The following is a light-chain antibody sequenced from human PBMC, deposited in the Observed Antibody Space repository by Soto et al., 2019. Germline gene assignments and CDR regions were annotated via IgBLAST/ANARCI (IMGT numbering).Light chain of an antibody. V-gene: IGKV3-15*01. J-gene: IGKJ1*01. CDR3: QQYNNWPRGT. Sequence: EIVMKQSPATLSVSPWERSTLYCRSSQSVSSNLAWYQQKPGQAPRLLIYGASTRATGIPARFSGSGSGTEFTLTISSLQSEDFAVYYCQQYNNWPRGTFGQGTRVDIK. CDR2: GAS. CDR1: QSVSSN.